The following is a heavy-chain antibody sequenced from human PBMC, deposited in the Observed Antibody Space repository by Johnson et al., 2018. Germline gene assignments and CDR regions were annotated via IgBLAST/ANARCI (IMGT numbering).Heavy chain of an antibody. CDR3: ARPLKDTAMDYYYYYYMDV. Sequence: QEQLLESGGGVVQPGRSLRLSCAASGFTFSSYAMHWVRQAPGKGLEWVAVISYDGSTKYYADSVKGRLTIPRDNSKNTLYLQMNSLRAEDTAVYYCARPLKDTAMDYYYYYYMDVWGKGTTVTVSS. CDR1: GFTFSSYA. J-gene: IGHJ6*03. D-gene: IGHD5-18*01. V-gene: IGHV3-30-3*01. CDR2: ISYDGSTK.